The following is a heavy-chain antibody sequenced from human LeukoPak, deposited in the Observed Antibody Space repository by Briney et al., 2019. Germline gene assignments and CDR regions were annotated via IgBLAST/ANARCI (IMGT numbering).Heavy chain of an antibody. J-gene: IGHJ3*02. V-gene: IGHV3-21*01. CDR2: ISSSSSYI. Sequence: GGSLRLSCAASGFTFSNYVMNWVRQAPGKGLEWVSSISSSSSYIYYADSVRGRFTISRDNANNSLYLQMNGLRAEDTAVYYCAKGGNGDYADDAFDIWGQGTMVTVSS. CDR1: GFTFSNYV. CDR3: AKGGNGDYADDAFDI. D-gene: IGHD4-17*01.